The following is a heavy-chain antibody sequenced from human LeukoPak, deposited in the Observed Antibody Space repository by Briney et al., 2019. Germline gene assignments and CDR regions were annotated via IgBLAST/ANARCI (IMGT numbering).Heavy chain of an antibody. Sequence: GRSLRLSCAASGFTLSSYGMHWGRHAPRKGLGRGSVISYDGSNKYYADSVKGRFTISRDNSKNTLYLQMNSLRAEDTAVYYCAKVGRIAAAEPVSYYYYGMDVWGQGATVTVSS. V-gene: IGHV3-30*18. CDR3: AKVGRIAAAEPVSYYYYGMDV. CDR1: GFTLSSYG. CDR2: ISYDGSNK. D-gene: IGHD6-13*01. J-gene: IGHJ6*02.